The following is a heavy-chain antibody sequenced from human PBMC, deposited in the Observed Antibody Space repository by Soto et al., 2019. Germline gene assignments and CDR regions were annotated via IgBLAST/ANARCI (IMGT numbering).Heavy chain of an antibody. CDR3: ARHVPAAGYYSGMDV. CDR2: IIPIFGTA. Sequence: QVQLVQSGAEVKKPGSSVKVSCKASGGTFSSYAISWVRQAPGQGLEWMGGIIPIFGTANYAQKFQGRVTXTXXXSXXTAYMELSSLRSEDTAVYYCARHVPAAGYYSGMDVWGPGTTVTVSS. V-gene: IGHV1-69*05. CDR1: GGTFSSYA. D-gene: IGHD2-2*01. J-gene: IGHJ6*02.